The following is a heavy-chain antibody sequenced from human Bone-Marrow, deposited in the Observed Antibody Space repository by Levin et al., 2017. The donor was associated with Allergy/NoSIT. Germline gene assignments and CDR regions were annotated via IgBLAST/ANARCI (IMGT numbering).Heavy chain of an antibody. CDR3: AREVYSSGWLSHLWYYYGMDV. CDR2: ISSDGSNI. V-gene: IGHV3-30*04. D-gene: IGHD6-19*01. J-gene: IGHJ6*02. Sequence: GGSLRLSCAASGFTFRSYAMHWVRQAPGKGLEWVAVISSDGSNIYYADSVKGRFTISRDNSKNTLYLQMNSLRTEDTAVYYCAREVYSSGWLSHLWYYYGMDVWGQGTTVTVSS. CDR1: GFTFRSYA.